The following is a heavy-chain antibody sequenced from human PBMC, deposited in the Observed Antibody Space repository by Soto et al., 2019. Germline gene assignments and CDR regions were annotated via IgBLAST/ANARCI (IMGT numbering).Heavy chain of an antibody. CDR3: AKEHRSGAPKVNVA. D-gene: IGHD6-25*01. Sequence: EVQLLESGGGLVQPGGSLRLSCAASGFTFSSYAMSWVRQAPGKGLEWVSALTGSGGSSYYADTVKGRFTISRDNSKNTRYLQMKSLRAEDTAVYYCAKEHRSGAPKVNVAWGQGTLVTVSS. V-gene: IGHV3-23*01. J-gene: IGHJ5*02. CDR1: GFTFSSYA. CDR2: LTGSGGSS.